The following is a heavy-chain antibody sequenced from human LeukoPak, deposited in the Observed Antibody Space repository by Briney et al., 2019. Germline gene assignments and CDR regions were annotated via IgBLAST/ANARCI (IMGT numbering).Heavy chain of an antibody. CDR1: GFTVSSNY. D-gene: IGHD6-19*01. J-gene: IGHJ4*02. V-gene: IGHV3-53*01. Sequence: GGSLRLSCAASGFTVSSNYMSWVRQAPGKGQEWVSVIYSGGSTYYADSVKGRFTISRDNSKNTLYLQMNSLRAEDTAVYYCAREISGFPDYWGQGTLVTVSS. CDR2: IYSGGST. CDR3: AREISGFPDY.